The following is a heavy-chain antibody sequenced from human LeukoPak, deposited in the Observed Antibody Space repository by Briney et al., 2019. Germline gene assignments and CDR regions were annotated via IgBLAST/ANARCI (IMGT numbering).Heavy chain of an antibody. J-gene: IGHJ4*02. CDR1: GFTFSTYG. V-gene: IGHV3-33*01. Sequence: GGSLRLSCAASGFTFSTYGMHWVRQAPGKGLEGVALIWFDGSNKYHADSVQGRFTISRDNSENTLYLQMNRQRAEDTAVYYCERDLRKGRYLDSWGQGNLVTVSS. D-gene: IGHD5/OR15-5a*01. CDR3: ERDLRKGRYLDS. CDR2: IWFDGSNK.